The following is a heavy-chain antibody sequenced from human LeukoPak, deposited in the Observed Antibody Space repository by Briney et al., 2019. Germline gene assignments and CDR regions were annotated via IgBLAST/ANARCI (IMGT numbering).Heavy chain of an antibody. D-gene: IGHD1-26*01. J-gene: IGHJ3*02. CDR2: TSGGGGNT. CDR1: KFAFSSYA. V-gene: IGHV3-23*01. CDR3: GKNRYSGSLSPFDI. Sequence: PGGSLRLSCAASKFAFSSYAMSWVRQAPGKGLEWVSATSGGGGNTYYADSVKGRFTISRDNSKNTLYLQMNSLRAEDTAVYYCGKNRYSGSLSPFDIWGQGTMVTVSS.